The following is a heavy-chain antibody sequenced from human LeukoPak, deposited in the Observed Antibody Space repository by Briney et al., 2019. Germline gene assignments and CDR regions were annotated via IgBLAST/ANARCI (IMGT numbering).Heavy chain of an antibody. V-gene: IGHV4-4*02. CDR2: IHHSGST. CDR1: GDSITNNNW. D-gene: IGHD5-18*01. Sequence: SETLSLTCVVSGDSITNNNWWSWVRQPPGEGLEWVGEIHHSGSTNYNPSLKSRVTISVGTSKNQFSLKLSSVTAADTAVYYCARGARRYSYGSYYFDYWGQGTLVTVSS. J-gene: IGHJ4*02. CDR3: ARGARRYSYGSYYFDY.